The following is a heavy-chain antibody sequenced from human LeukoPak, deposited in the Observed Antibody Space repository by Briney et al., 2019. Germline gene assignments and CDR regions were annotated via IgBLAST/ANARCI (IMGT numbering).Heavy chain of an antibody. Sequence: SETLSLTCAVYGGSFSNFYWSWIRQPSGKGLEWIGEINHSGSINYNPSLKSRVTISVDTSKNQFSLKLSSVTAADTAMYYCARGGTGWDDAYFYYYYGMDVWGQGTTVTVSS. J-gene: IGHJ6*02. CDR2: INHSGSI. V-gene: IGHV4-34*01. CDR3: ARGGTGWDDAYFYYYYGMDV. CDR1: GGSFSNFY. D-gene: IGHD3/OR15-3a*01.